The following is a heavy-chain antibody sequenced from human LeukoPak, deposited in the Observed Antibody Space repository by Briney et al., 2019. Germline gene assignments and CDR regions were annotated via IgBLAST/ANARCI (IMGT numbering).Heavy chain of an antibody. CDR3: ARETVAGSRFDP. V-gene: IGHV4-61*02. D-gene: IGHD2-15*01. CDR2: IYTSGST. CDR1: GGSITATGTYY. Sequence: SGPTLVNPSQTLSLTCTVSGGSITATGTYYWSWIRQPAGKGLEWIGRIYTSGSTYYNPSFKSRVTISVDTSKTRFSLNLSSVTAADTAVYYCARETVAGSRFDPWGQGTLLTVSS. J-gene: IGHJ5*02.